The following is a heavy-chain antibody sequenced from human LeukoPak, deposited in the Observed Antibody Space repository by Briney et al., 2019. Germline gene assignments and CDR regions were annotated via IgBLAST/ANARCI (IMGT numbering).Heavy chain of an antibody. CDR3: ARGRADNNTFDI. CDR2: INHSGST. CDR1: GGSFIGYY. J-gene: IGHJ3*02. D-gene: IGHD1-14*01. Sequence: SETLSLTCAVYGGSFIGYYWSWIRQPPGKGLEWIGEINHSGSTNYNPSLKSRVTISVDTSKNQFSLKLSSVTAADTAVYYCARGRADNNTFDIWGQGTMVTVSS. V-gene: IGHV4-34*01.